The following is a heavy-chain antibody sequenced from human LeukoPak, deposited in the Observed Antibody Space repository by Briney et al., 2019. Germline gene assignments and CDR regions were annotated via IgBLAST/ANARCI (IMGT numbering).Heavy chain of an antibody. CDR1: GFTLNDYY. D-gene: IGHD6-19*01. J-gene: IGHJ4*02. Sequence: GSLRLSCAASGFTLNDYYMSWIRQAPGKGLEWVSDIGSSDNIKSYADSLKGRFTISRDIATNSLLLQMNSLRAEDTAVYYCAREIVAGTFDSWGQGALVTVSS. V-gene: IGHV3-11*01. CDR2: IGSSDNIK. CDR3: AREIVAGTFDS.